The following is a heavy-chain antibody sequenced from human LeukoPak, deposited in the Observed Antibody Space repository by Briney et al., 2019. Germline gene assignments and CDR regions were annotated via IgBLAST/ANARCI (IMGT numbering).Heavy chain of an antibody. V-gene: IGHV1-18*01. D-gene: IGHD1-26*01. CDR3: ARSYIADSGGYSAFDY. J-gene: IGHJ4*02. Sequence: GASVKVSCKASGGTFSSYAISWVRQAPGQGLEWMGWITTYNGNTNYAQRIQDRVTMTTDTSTSTAYMELRSLRSDDTAVYYCARSYIADSGGYSAFDYWGQGTLVTVSS. CDR2: ITTYNGNT. CDR1: GGTFSSYA.